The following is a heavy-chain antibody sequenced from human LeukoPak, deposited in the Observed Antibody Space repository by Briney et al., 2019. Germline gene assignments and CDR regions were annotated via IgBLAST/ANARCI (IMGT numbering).Heavy chain of an antibody. CDR3: ARDYTIFRRDSHGPYYYGMDV. Sequence: SETLSLTCTVSGGSISSYYWSWIRQPPGKGLEWIGYIYYSGSTNYNPSLKSRVTISVDTSKNQFSLKLSSVTAADTAVYYCARDYTIFRRDSHGPYYYGMDVWGQGTTVTVSS. CDR2: IYYSGST. J-gene: IGHJ6*02. D-gene: IGHD3-9*01. CDR1: GGSISSYY. V-gene: IGHV4-59*01.